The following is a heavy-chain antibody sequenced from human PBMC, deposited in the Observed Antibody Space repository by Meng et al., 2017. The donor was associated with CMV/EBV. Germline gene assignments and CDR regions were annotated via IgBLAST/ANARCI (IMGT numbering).Heavy chain of an antibody. CDR3: ARAFIDFWSGYYTSFDY. Sequence: SETLSLTCTVPGGSISSGDYYWSWIRQPPGKGLEWIGYIYYSGSTYYNPSLKSRVTISVDTSKNQFSLKLSSVTAADTAVYYCARAFIDFWSGYYTSFDYWGQGTLVTVSS. CDR2: IYYSGST. J-gene: IGHJ4*02. D-gene: IGHD3-3*01. V-gene: IGHV4-30-4*08. CDR1: GGSISSGDYY.